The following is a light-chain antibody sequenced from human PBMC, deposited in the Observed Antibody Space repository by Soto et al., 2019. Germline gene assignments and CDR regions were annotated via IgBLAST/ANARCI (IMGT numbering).Light chain of an antibody. Sequence: EIVLTQSPGTLSLSSGERATLSCRASQSVSSSYLAWYQQKPGQAPRLLVYATSSRATGIPDRFSGRGSGTDFTLTISRLEPEDFAVYYCQQYGSSSFTFGRGTKLEIK. J-gene: IGKJ2*01. CDR2: ATS. CDR1: QSVSSSY. V-gene: IGKV3-20*01. CDR3: QQYGSSSFT.